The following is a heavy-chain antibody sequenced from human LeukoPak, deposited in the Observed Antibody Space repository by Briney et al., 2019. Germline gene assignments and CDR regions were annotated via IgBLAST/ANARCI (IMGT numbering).Heavy chain of an antibody. CDR2: KDYSGST. J-gene: IGHJ2*01. CDR1: GGSISRYY. D-gene: IGHD6-13*01. Sequence: NPSETLSLTCTVSGGSISRYYWSWIRQPPGKGQEWIGYKDYSGSTNYNRSLKSRVTISVDTSKNQFSLKLSSVTAADTAVYYCARVYYSSSYDYWYFDLWGRGTLVTVSS. CDR3: ARVYYSSSYDYWYFDL. V-gene: IGHV4-59*01.